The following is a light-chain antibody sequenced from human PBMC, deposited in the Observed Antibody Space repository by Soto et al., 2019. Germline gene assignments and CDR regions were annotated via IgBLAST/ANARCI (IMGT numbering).Light chain of an antibody. CDR1: SGHSRYA. CDR2: LNSDGSH. Sequence: QLVLTQSPSASASLGASVKVTCTLSSGHSRYAIAWHQQQPEKGPRFLMKLNSDGSHSKGDGIPDRFSGSTSGAERYLIISSLQSEDEADYYCQTWGAGIQVFGGGTQLTVL. J-gene: IGLJ2*01. V-gene: IGLV4-69*01. CDR3: QTWGAGIQV.